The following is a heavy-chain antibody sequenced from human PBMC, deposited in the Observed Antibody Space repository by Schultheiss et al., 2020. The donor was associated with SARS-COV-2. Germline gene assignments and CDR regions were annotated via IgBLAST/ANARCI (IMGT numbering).Heavy chain of an antibody. CDR1: GGSFSAYY. V-gene: IGHV4-34*01. CDR2: INHSGST. Sequence: SETLSLTCAVYGGSFSAYYWSWIRQPPEKGLEWIGEINHSGSTNYNPSLKSRVTISVDTSKNQFSLKLSSVTAADTAVYYCARGVVVVPAGISHTHYYMDVWGKGTTVTVSS. J-gene: IGHJ6*03. D-gene: IGHD2-2*02. CDR3: ARGVVVVPAGISHTHYYMDV.